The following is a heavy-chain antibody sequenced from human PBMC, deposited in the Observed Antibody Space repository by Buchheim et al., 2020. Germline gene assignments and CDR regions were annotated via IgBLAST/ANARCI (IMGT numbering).Heavy chain of an antibody. V-gene: IGHV3-66*01. D-gene: IGHD6-6*01. J-gene: IGHJ4*02. Sequence: EVQLVESGGGLVQPGGSLRLSCAASGFTVSSNYMSWVRQAPGKGLEWVSVIYSGGSTYYADSVKGRFTISRDNSKNTLYLQMNSLRAEDTAVYYCAREIGAYSSSMFPDPLGGFDYWGQGTL. CDR2: IYSGGST. CDR1: GFTVSSNY. CDR3: AREIGAYSSSMFPDPLGGFDY.